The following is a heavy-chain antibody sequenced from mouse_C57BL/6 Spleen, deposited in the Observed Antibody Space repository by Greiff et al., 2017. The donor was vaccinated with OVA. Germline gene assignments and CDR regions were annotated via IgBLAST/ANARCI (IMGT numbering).Heavy chain of an antibody. Sequence: VQLQQSGPELVKPGASVKISCKASGYSFTGYYMNWVKQSPEKSLEWIGEINPSTGGTTYNQKFKAKATLTVDKSSSTAYMQLKSLTSEDSAVYYCARSGTNFDYWGQGTTLTVSS. CDR1: GYSFTGYY. CDR2: INPSTGGT. D-gene: IGHD4-1*01. V-gene: IGHV1-42*01. CDR3: ARSGTNFDY. J-gene: IGHJ2*01.